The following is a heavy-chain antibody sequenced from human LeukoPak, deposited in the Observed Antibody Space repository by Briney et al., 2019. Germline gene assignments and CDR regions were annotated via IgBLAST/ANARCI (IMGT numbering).Heavy chain of an antibody. CDR2: INHSGST. J-gene: IGHJ3*02. D-gene: IGHD6-19*01. V-gene: IGHV4-34*01. Sequence: SETLSLTCAVYGGSFSGYYWSWIRQPPGKGLEWIGEINHSGSTNYNPSLKSRVTIPVDTSKNQFSLKLSSVTAADTAVYYCARGRRPPPKSIAVAGKNAFDIWGQGTMVTVSS. CDR3: ARGRRPPPKSIAVAGKNAFDI. CDR1: GGSFSGYY.